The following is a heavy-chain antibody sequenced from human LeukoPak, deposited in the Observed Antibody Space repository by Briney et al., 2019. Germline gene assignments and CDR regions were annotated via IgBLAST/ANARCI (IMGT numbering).Heavy chain of an antibody. V-gene: IGHV4-39*07. D-gene: IGHD3-10*01. CDR3: ARIGVRSVIIFGVFDY. Sequence: PSETLSLTCSLSGAPISSTSYHCGWIRRPPGKGLEWIGSISYSGTTFYSPSLESRVTISADTSKNQFSLKLSSVTATDTAAYYCARIGVRSVIIFGVFDYWGQGIRVTVSS. CDR1: GAPISSTSYH. J-gene: IGHJ4*02. CDR2: ISYSGTT.